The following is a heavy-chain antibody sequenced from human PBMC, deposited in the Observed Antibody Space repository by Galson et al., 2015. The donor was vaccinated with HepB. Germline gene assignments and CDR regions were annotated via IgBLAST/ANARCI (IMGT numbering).Heavy chain of an antibody. D-gene: IGHD4-11*01. CDR3: ARSFPYSDYIDY. V-gene: IGHV4-30-2*04. CDR2: IYHSGST. Sequence: IRQPPGKGLEWIGYIYHSGSTHYNPSLKSRVTMSMDTSTNQFSLNLTSVTAADTAVYFCARSFPYSDYIDYWGQGILVTVS. J-gene: IGHJ4*02.